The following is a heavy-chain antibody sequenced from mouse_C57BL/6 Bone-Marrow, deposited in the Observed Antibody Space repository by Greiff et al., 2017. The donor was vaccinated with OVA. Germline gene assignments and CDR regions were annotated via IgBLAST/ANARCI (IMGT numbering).Heavy chain of an antibody. CDR2: IHPNSGST. J-gene: IGHJ3*01. Sequence: VQLQQPGAELVKPGASVKLSCKASGYTFTSYWMHWVKQRPGQGLEWIGMIHPNSGSTNYNEKFKSKATLTVDKSSSTAYMQISSLTSEDSAVEYCARRQLRLRGWVAYWGQGTLVTVSA. D-gene: IGHD3-2*02. CDR3: ARRQLRLRGWVAY. CDR1: GYTFTSYW. V-gene: IGHV1-64*01.